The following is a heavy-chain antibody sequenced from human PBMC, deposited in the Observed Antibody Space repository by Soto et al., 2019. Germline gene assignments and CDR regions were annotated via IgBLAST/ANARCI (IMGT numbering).Heavy chain of an antibody. J-gene: IGHJ2*01. Sequence: QVQLVESGGGVVQPGRSLRLSCAASGFTFSSYGMHWVRQAPGKGLEWVAVISYDGSNKYYANSVKGRFTIARDNSKKAMYLKMNSMRADDTAVYYCAKGFAYCGGGGYSHFDLWGRGTLVTVSS. CDR3: AKGFAYCGGGGYSHFDL. D-gene: IGHD2-21*01. CDR2: ISYDGSNK. V-gene: IGHV3-30*18. CDR1: GFTFSSYG.